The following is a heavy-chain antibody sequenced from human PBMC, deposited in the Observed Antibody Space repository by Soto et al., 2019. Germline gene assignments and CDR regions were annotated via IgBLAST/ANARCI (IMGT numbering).Heavy chain of an antibody. CDR2: IIPIFGTA. J-gene: IGHJ4*02. V-gene: IGHV1-69*06. Sequence: QVQLVQSGAEVKKPGSSVNVSCKASGGTFSSYAINWVRQAPGQGLEWMVGIIPIFGTANYAQKFQGRVTITADKSRTTAYMELTSLRSEDKAVYYCARLGDSGSYFVFWGQGTLVTVSS. CDR3: ARLGDSGSYFVF. CDR1: GGTFSSYA. D-gene: IGHD3-10*01.